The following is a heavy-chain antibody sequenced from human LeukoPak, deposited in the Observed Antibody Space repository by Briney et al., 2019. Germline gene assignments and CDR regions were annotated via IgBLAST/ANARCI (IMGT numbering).Heavy chain of an antibody. Sequence: SETLSLTCTVSGDSIGSYYWSWIRQHPGKGLEWIGYIYYSGSTYYNPSLKSRVTISVDTSKNQFSLKLSSVTAADTAVYYCARAGALMIVVVPRAFDIWGQGTMVTVSS. CDR3: ARAGALMIVVVPRAFDI. J-gene: IGHJ3*02. CDR2: IYYSGST. CDR1: GDSIGSYY. V-gene: IGHV4-31*03. D-gene: IGHD3-22*01.